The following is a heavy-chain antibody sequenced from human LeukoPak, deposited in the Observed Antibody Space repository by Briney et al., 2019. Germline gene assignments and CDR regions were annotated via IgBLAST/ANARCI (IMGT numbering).Heavy chain of an antibody. J-gene: IGHJ6*03. CDR2: INPNSGGT. Sequence: ASVKVSCKASGYTFTGYYMHWVRQAPGQGLEWMGWINPNSGGTNYAQKFQGRVTMTRDTSISTAYMELSRLRSDDTAVYYCARDRDDFWSGHAPLYYMDVWGKGTTVTVSS. CDR1: GYTFTGYY. D-gene: IGHD3-3*01. CDR3: ARDRDDFWSGHAPLYYMDV. V-gene: IGHV1-2*02.